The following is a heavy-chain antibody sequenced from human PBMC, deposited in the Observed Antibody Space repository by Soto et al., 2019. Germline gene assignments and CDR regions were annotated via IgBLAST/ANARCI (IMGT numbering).Heavy chain of an antibody. Sequence: ASVKVSCKASGYTFTSYGISWVRQAPGQGLEWMGWISVYRGNTKYAQNLQGRLTVTTDASTSTAYMELRTLRSDDTAVYYCARDGGFHRVPDAIRDGYYYYGMDVWGKGTTVTVSS. CDR2: ISVYRGNT. J-gene: IGHJ6*04. CDR1: GYTFTSYG. V-gene: IGHV1-18*04. D-gene: IGHD2-2*02. CDR3: ARDGGFHRVPDAIRDGYYYYGMDV.